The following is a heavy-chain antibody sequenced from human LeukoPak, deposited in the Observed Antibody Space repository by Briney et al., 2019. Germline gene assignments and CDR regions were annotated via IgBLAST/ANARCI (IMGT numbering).Heavy chain of an antibody. J-gene: IGHJ5*02. D-gene: IGHD1-26*01. V-gene: IGHV4-4*09. CDR2: IYTSGST. CDR1: GGSITTYY. Sequence: SETLSLTCTVSGGSITTYYWSWIRQPPGKGLEWIGYIYTSGSTNYNPSLKSRVTISVDTSKNQFSLNLSSVTAADTAVYYCARLQVVGANPWFDPWGQGTLVTVSS. CDR3: ARLQVVGANPWFDP.